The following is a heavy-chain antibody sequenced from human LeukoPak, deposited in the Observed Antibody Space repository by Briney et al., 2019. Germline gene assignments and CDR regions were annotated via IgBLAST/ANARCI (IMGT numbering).Heavy chain of an antibody. Sequence: GGSLRLSCAASGFTFNNYGMHWVRQAPGKGLEWVAVVWYDGNKKYYIDSVKGRFTISRDNSKNILYLQMNSLRAEDTAVYYCARGGGYYFDYWGQGTLVTVSS. CDR2: VWYDGNKK. V-gene: IGHV3-33*01. CDR3: ARGGGYYFDY. CDR1: GFTFNNYG. D-gene: IGHD4-23*01. J-gene: IGHJ4*02.